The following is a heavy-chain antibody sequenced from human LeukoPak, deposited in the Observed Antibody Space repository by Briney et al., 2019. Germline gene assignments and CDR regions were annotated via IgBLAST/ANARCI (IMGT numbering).Heavy chain of an antibody. Sequence: GGSLRLSCAASGFTFSVYYMSWIRQAPGKGLEWVSYISSSGSTIYYADSVKGRFTISRDNAKNSLYLQMNSLRAEDTAVYYCARDLTSHYYDSSGYPFDYWGQGTLVTVSS. CDR2: ISSSGSTI. V-gene: IGHV3-11*01. CDR3: ARDLTSHYYDSSGYPFDY. CDR1: GFTFSVYY. J-gene: IGHJ4*02. D-gene: IGHD3-22*01.